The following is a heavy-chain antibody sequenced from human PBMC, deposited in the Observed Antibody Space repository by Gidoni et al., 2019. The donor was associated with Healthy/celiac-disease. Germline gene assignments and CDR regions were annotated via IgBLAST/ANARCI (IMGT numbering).Heavy chain of an antibody. V-gene: IGHV3-30-3*01. Sequence: QVQLVESGAGVVQPGRSLRPSCAAPGFTFSSYAMHWVRQAPGKGLEWVAVISDDGSNKYYADSVKGRFTISRDNSKNTLYLQMNSLRAEDTAVYYCARDYLAAAGNFDAFDIWGQGTMVTVSS. CDR2: ISDDGSNK. D-gene: IGHD6-13*01. J-gene: IGHJ3*02. CDR1: GFTFSSYA. CDR3: ARDYLAAAGNFDAFDI.